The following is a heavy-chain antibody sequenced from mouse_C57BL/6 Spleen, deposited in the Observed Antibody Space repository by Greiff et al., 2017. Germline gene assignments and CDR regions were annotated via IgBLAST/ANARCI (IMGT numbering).Heavy chain of an antibody. D-gene: IGHD2-4*01. CDR1: GYTFTSYW. V-gene: IGHV1-53*01. CDR2: INPSNGGT. CDR3: ARSITTGNYYAMDY. J-gene: IGHJ4*01. Sequence: QVQLQQPGTELVKPGASVKLSCKASGYTFTSYWMHWVQQRPGQGLEWIGNINPSNGGTNYNEKFTSTATLTVDTSSSAAYMQLSSLTSEDSAVYYCARSITTGNYYAMDYWGQGTSVTVSS.